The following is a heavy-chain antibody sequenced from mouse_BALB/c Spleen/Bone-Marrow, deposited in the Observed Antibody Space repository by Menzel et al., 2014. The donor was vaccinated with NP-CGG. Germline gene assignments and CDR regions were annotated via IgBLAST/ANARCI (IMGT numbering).Heavy chain of an antibody. V-gene: IGHV7-3*02. J-gene: IGHJ4*01. CDR1: GFTFTDYY. CDR3: ARFPMDY. Sequence: EVQLQESGGGLVQPGGSLILSCTPSGFTFTDYYMSWVRQPPGKALEWLAFIRNKAYGYTTEYSASVRGRFTISRDNSQSILYLQMNTLRAEDSATYYCARFPMDYWGQGTSVAVSS. CDR2: IRNKAYGYTT.